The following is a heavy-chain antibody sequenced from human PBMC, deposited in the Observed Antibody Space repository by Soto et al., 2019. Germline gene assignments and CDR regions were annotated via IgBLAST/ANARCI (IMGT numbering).Heavy chain of an antibody. J-gene: IGHJ4*02. CDR3: AGATQSYYDTSGYVH. Sequence: EVQLVESGGGVVRPGGSLRLSCAASGFTFDEYALTWVRQAPGKGLEWVAGINWNGGSKGYADSVKGRFTISRDNAKSSLYLQMNNLRAEDTAFYFCAGATQSYYDTSGYVHWGQGAQVTVSS. CDR1: GFTFDEYA. CDR2: INWNGGSK. V-gene: IGHV3-20*04. D-gene: IGHD3-22*01.